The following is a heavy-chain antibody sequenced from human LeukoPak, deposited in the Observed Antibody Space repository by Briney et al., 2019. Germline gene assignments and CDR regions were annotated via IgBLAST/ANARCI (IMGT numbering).Heavy chain of an antibody. CDR3: ARQQGPFFFDY. V-gene: IGHV4-59*08. J-gene: IGHJ4*02. D-gene: IGHD3-3*01. Sequence: PSETLSLTCTVSGGSISSYYWSWIRRPPGKGLEWIGYIYYSGSTNYNSSLKSRVTISVDTSKNQLSLKLSSVTAADTAVYYCARQQGPFFFDYWGQGTLVTVSS. CDR2: IYYSGST. CDR1: GGSISSYY.